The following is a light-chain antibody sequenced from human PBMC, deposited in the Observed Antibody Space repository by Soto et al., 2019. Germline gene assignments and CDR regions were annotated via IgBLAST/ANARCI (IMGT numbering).Light chain of an antibody. Sequence: EIVLTQSPGTLSLSPGERATLSCRASQSVSSSSLAWYQQKPGQAPRLLIYGASSRATGIPDRFSGSGSGTDFTLTISRLEPEDFAVYYCQQYGSSPKTFGQGPKVDIK. CDR2: GAS. V-gene: IGKV3-20*01. J-gene: IGKJ1*01. CDR3: QQYGSSPKT. CDR1: QSVSSSS.